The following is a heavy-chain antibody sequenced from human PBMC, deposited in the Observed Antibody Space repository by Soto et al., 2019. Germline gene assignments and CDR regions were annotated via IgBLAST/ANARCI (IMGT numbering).Heavy chain of an antibody. J-gene: IGHJ5*02. Sequence: ASVKVSCKASCYTFTSYGISWVRQAKGQGLEWMGWISAYNGNTNYAQKLQGRVTMTTDTSTSTAYMELRSLRSDDTAVYYCARGLAPQVVPAAIRLDPWGQGTLVTVS. D-gene: IGHD2-2*01. CDR2: ISAYNGNT. CDR3: ARGLAPQVVPAAIRLDP. CDR1: CYTFTSYG. V-gene: IGHV1-18*01.